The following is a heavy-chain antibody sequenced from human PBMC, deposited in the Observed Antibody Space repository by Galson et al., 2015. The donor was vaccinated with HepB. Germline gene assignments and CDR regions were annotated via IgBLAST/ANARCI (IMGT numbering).Heavy chain of an antibody. Sequence: SVKVSCKASGYNFTSYYVHWVRQAPGQGLEWMGIINPNGGGTRYAQKFQGRVTMTRDTSMSTVYMELRSLRSEDTAVYYCARPESGYGASHFDCWGQGTLVTVSS. J-gene: IGHJ4*02. CDR3: ARPESGYGASHFDC. CDR1: GYNFTSYY. CDR2: INPNGGGT. D-gene: IGHD5-12*01. V-gene: IGHV1-46*01.